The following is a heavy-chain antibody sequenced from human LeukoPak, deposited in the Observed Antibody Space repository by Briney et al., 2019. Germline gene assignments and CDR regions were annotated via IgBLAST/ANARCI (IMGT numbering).Heavy chain of an antibody. CDR3: ARDMDIVATNYYYYYGMDV. CDR2: IGTQSDT. Sequence: GGSLRLSCVASGLTFSNHDMHWVRQVTGKGLEWVSTIGTQSDTFYPGPVKGRFTISRDNAKNSLYLQMNSLRAEDTAVYYCARDMDIVATNYYYYYGMDVWGQGTTVTVSS. D-gene: IGHD5-12*01. CDR1: GLTFSNHD. J-gene: IGHJ6*02. V-gene: IGHV3-13*01.